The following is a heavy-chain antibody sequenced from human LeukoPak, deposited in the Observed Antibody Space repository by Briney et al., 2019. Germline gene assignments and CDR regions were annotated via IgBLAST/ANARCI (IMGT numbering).Heavy chain of an antibody. CDR3: ARPLGQGNEYGMDV. Sequence: PSETLSLTCAVYGGSFSGYYWSWIRQPPGKGLEWIGEINHSGSTNYNPSLKSRVTISVDTSKNQFSLKLTSVTAADTAVYYCARPLGQGNEYGMDVWGQGTTVTLSS. CDR1: GGSFSGYY. CDR2: INHSGST. D-gene: IGHD1-1*01. J-gene: IGHJ6*02. V-gene: IGHV4-34*01.